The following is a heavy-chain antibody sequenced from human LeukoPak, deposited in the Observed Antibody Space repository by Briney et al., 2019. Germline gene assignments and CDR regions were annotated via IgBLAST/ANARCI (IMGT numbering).Heavy chain of an antibody. J-gene: IGHJ4*02. CDR1: GFTVSNNY. D-gene: IGHD6-6*01. CDR3: ASLSLGHY. V-gene: IGHV3-53*01. Sequence: PWGSPRLSCAASGFTVSNNYMSWVRQAPGKGLEWVSVIYSGGSTYYADSVKGRFTISRDTSRNTLSLQMNSLRAEDTAVYYCASLSLGHYWGQGTLVTVSS. CDR2: IYSGGST.